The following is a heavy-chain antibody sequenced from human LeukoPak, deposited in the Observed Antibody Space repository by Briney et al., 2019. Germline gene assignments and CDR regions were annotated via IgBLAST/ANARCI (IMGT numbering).Heavy chain of an antibody. D-gene: IGHD3-22*01. CDR2: ISYDGSNK. V-gene: IGHV3-30-3*01. Sequence: GGSLRLSCAASGFTFSSYAMHWVRRAPGKGLEWVAVISYDGSNKYYADSVKGRFTISRDNSKNTLYLQMNSLRAEDTAVYYCARTPRRSSGYPPLIDYWGQGTLVTVSS. CDR1: GFTFSSYA. CDR3: ARTPRRSSGYPPLIDY. J-gene: IGHJ4*02.